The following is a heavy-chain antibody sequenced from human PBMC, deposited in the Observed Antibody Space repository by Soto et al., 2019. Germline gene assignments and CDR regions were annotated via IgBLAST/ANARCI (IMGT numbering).Heavy chain of an antibody. J-gene: IGHJ4*02. D-gene: IGHD2-15*01. CDR2: ISSSSSTI. CDR1: GFTFSSYS. CDR3: ARAKVVVVVAATLFDY. Sequence: GGSLRLSCAASGFTFSSYSMNWVRQAPGKGLEWVSYISSSSSTIYYADSVKGRFTISRDNAKNSLYLQMNSLRAEDTAVYYCARAKVVVVVAATLFDYWGQGTLVTVSS. V-gene: IGHV3-48*01.